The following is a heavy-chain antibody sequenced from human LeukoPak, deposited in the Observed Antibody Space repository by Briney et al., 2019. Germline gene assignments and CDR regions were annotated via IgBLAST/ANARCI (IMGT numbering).Heavy chain of an antibody. CDR2: INCNSGGT. CDR1: GYTFTDYY. Sequence: ASVKVSCKASGYTFTDYYMHWVRQAPGQGLEWMGWINCNSGGTNYTQKFQGRGTMTRDTSISTAYMELSGLRSDDTAVYYCARGAYGGEVLGVDYWGQGTLVTASS. V-gene: IGHV1-2*02. J-gene: IGHJ4*02. CDR3: ARGAYGGEVLGVDY. D-gene: IGHD4/OR15-4a*01.